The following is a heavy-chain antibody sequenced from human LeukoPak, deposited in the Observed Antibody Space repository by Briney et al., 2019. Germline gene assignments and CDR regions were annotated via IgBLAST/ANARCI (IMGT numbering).Heavy chain of an antibody. J-gene: IGHJ4*02. D-gene: IGHD3-22*01. V-gene: IGHV3-23*01. CDR1: GFTFSRNA. CDR3: AKDANYLRSSGYLIPIDF. CDR2: ISGNGLGT. Sequence: GGSLRLSCAASGFTFSRNAMNWVRQAPGKGLAWVAAISGNGLGTYYADSVKGRFNISRDNSRNTLYLQMNSLRIEDTAFYYCAKDANYLRSSGYLIPIDFWGQGTLVTVSS.